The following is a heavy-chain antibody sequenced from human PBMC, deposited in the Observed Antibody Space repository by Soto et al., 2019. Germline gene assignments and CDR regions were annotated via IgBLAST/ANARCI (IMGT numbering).Heavy chain of an antibody. V-gene: IGHV3-13*01. Sequence: EVQLVESEGGLVQPGGSLRLSCAASGFTFSSYDMHWVRQATGKGLEWVSAIGTAGDTYYPGSVKGRFTISRENAKNSLYLQMNSLRAGDTAVYYCARGGDYYGSGSEHNYYYYMDVWGKGTTVTVSS. D-gene: IGHD3-10*01. J-gene: IGHJ6*03. CDR1: GFTFSSYD. CDR2: IGTAGDT. CDR3: ARGGDYYGSGSEHNYYYYMDV.